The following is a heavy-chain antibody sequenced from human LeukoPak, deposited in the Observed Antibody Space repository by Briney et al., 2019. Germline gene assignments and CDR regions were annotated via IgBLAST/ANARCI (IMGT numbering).Heavy chain of an antibody. CDR2: VYGSGTT. V-gene: IGHV4-59*11. CDR1: GASMSDHY. CDR3: ARGRGADIVVVPAVLYYYYYMDV. J-gene: IGHJ6*03. Sequence: SETLSLTCTVSGASMSDHYWSWIRQSPGKGLEWIGYVYGSGTTNYNPSLNGRVTMSVDTSKNQFSLKLSSVTAADTAVYYCARGRGADIVVVPAVLYYYYYMDVWGKGTTVTVSS. D-gene: IGHD2-2*01.